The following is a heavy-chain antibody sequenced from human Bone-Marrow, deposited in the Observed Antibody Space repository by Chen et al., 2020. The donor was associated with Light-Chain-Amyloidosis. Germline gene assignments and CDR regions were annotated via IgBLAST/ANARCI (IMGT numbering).Heavy chain of an antibody. CDR2: IIPIFVTA. V-gene: IGHV1-69*06. Sequence: QVQLVQSGAEVKKPGSSVKVSCKASGGTFSSYAISWVRQAPGQGLEWMGGIIPIFVTAYYAQKSQGRVTITAEKSASTACIELSSLRSEDTSVYYGASDCVREIFNYWGQGTLVTVSS. D-gene: IGHD3-10*02. CDR3: ASDCVREIFNY. CDR1: GGTFSSYA. J-gene: IGHJ4*02.